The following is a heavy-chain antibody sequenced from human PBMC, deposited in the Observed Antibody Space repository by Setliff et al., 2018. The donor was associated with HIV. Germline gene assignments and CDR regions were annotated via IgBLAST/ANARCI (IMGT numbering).Heavy chain of an antibody. Sequence: GPTLVNPTQTLTLTCTFSGFSLNTPGVGVGWIRQPPGKALEWLALIYWDDDKRYNSSLRTRLTITEDTSKNQVVLIMTNMDPLDTATYFCAHKGPDALREDFDYWGQGTLGTVSS. D-gene: IGHD2-8*01. CDR1: GFSLNTPGVG. CDR3: AHKGPDALREDFDY. J-gene: IGHJ4*02. V-gene: IGHV2-5*02. CDR2: IYWDDDK.